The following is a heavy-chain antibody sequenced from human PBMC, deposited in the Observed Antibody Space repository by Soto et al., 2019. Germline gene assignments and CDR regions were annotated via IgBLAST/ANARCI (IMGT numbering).Heavy chain of an antibody. CDR1: GFTFSSYA. CDR3: ARDQAVRGVILYYYYYGMDV. Sequence: SLRLSCAASGFTFSSYAMHWVRQAPGKGLEWVAVISYGGSNKYYADSVKGRFTISRDNSKNTLYLQMNSLRAEDTAVYYCARDQAVRGVILYYYYYGMDVWGQGTTVTVSS. CDR2: ISYGGSNK. D-gene: IGHD3-10*01. J-gene: IGHJ6*02. V-gene: IGHV3-30-3*01.